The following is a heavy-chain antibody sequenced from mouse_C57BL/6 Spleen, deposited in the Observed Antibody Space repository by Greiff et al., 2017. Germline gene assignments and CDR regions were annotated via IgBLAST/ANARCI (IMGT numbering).Heavy chain of an antibody. CDR1: GFTFSSYA. CDR2: ISDGGSYT. J-gene: IGHJ4*01. CDR3: ARDTMDY. V-gene: IGHV5-4*01. Sequence: EVQRVESGGGLVKPGGSLKFSCAASGFTFSSYAMSWGRQTPETRLEWGATISDGGSYTYYPDNVKGRFTISRDNAKNNLSLQMSHLKSEDTAMYYCARDTMDYWGQGTSVTVSS.